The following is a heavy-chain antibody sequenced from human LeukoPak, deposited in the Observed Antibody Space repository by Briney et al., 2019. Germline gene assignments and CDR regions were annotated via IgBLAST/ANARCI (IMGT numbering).Heavy chain of an antibody. Sequence: SETLSLTCSVSGDSISGGSYYWNWIRQPAGKGLEWIGLIYTSGSTNYNPSLKSRVTILLDTSKNQFSLRLNSVTAADTAVYFCARQFQYWGQGTPVTVSS. CDR2: IYTSGST. J-gene: IGHJ4*02. D-gene: IGHD5-24*01. CDR1: GDSISGGSYY. CDR3: ARQFQY. V-gene: IGHV4-61*02.